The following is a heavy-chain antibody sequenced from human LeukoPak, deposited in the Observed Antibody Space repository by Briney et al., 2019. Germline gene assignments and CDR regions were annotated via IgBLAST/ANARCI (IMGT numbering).Heavy chain of an antibody. D-gene: IGHD1-1*01. CDR1: GGTFSSYA. CDR2: IIPIFGTA. J-gene: IGHJ3*02. V-gene: IGHV1-69*13. Sequence: SVKVSCKASGGTFSSYAISWVRRAPGQGLEWMGGIIPIFGTANYAQKFQGRVTITADESTSTAYMELSSLRSEDTAVYYCARARTRYNWNDVRAFDIWGQGTMVTVSS. CDR3: ARARTRYNWNDVRAFDI.